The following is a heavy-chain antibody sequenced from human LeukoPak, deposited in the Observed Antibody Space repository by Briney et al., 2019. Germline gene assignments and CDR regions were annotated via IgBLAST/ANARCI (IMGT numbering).Heavy chain of an antibody. CDR1: GYTFTGYY. CDR2: INPNSGGT. CDR3: ARDQGGWSYYYYMDV. J-gene: IGHJ6*03. Sequence: GSSVKVSCKASGYTFTGYYMHWVRQAPGQGLEWMGRINPNSGGTNYAQKFQGRVTMTRDTSISTAYMELSRLRSYDTAVYYCARDQGGWSYYYYMDVWGKGTTVTVSS. V-gene: IGHV1-2*06. D-gene: IGHD6-19*01.